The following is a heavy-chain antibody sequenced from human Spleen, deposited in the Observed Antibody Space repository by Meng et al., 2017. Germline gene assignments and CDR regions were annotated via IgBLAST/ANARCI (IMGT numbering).Heavy chain of an antibody. D-gene: IGHD4-17*01. CDR2: IGGGGGT. CDR3: ARDYYGDYSRVDY. J-gene: IGHJ4*02. CDR1: GFTFNNYA. V-gene: IGHV3-23*01. Sequence: GESLKISCAASGFTFNNYAMTWVRQSPGKGLEWVSAIGGGGGTDYADSVKGRFTISRDNSENTLFLQMNSLRAEDTAVYYCARDYYGDYSRVDYWGQGTLVTVSS.